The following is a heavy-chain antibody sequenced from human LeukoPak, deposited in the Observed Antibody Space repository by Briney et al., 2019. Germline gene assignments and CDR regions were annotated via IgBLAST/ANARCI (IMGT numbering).Heavy chain of an antibody. Sequence: ASAKVSCKASGYTFTSYYMHWVRQAPGQGLEWMGIINPSGGSTSYAQKFQGRVTMTRDTSTSTVYMELSSLRSEDTAVYYCARDRAARLLFDYWGQGTLVTVSS. V-gene: IGHV1-46*01. CDR2: INPSGGST. CDR1: GYTFTSYY. CDR3: ARDRAARLLFDY. J-gene: IGHJ4*02. D-gene: IGHD6-6*01.